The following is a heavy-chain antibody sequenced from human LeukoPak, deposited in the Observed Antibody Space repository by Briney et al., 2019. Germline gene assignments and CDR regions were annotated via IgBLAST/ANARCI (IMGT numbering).Heavy chain of an antibody. D-gene: IGHD2-15*01. CDR2: INHSGST. J-gene: IGHJ4*02. Sequence: SETPALTRAVYGGSFSGYYWGWIRQPPGKGAGWIGEINHSGSTNYNPSLKSRVTISVDTSKNQFSLKLSSVTAADTAVYYCAGRVVVAAFDYWGQGTLVTVSS. CDR1: GGSFSGYY. CDR3: AGRVVVAAFDY. V-gene: IGHV4-34*01.